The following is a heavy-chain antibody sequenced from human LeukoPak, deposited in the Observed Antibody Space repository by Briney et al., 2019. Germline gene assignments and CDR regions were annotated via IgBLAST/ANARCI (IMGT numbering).Heavy chain of an antibody. D-gene: IGHD3-10*01. CDR2: INPNSGGT. Sequence: GASVKVSCKASGYTFTGYYMHWVRQAPGQGLEWMGWINPNSGGTNYAQKFQGWVTMTRDTSISTAYMELGRLRSDDTAVYYCARAGGDHGSWFDPWGQGTLVTVSS. CDR3: ARAGGDHGSWFDP. V-gene: IGHV1-2*04. CDR1: GYTFTGYY. J-gene: IGHJ5*02.